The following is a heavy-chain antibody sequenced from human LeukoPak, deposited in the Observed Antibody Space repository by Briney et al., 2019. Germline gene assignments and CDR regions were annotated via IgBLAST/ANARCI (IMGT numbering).Heavy chain of an antibody. CDR1: DGSFSGYY. Sequence: SETLSLTCAVYDGSFSGYYCSWIRQPPGKGLEWIGEINHSGSANYNPSLKSRVTILLDTSKNQFSLNLSSVTAADTAVYYCARAAGTRNYYYYMDVWGKGTTVTVSS. CDR2: INHSGSA. V-gene: IGHV4-34*01. J-gene: IGHJ6*03. CDR3: ARAAGTRNYYYYMDV.